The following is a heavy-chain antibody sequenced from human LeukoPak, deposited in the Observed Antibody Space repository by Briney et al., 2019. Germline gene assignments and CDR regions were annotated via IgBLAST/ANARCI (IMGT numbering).Heavy chain of an antibody. D-gene: IGHD3-10*01. CDR2: ISWGGDST. J-gene: IGHJ4*02. Sequence: GGSLRLSCAASGFTFDDYTMHWVRQAPGKGLEWVSLISWGGDSTYYADSVKGRLTISRDNSKNTLYLQMNSLRAEDTAVYYCARVGDGSGIDYWGQGTLVTVSS. CDR3: ARVGDGSGIDY. CDR1: GFTFDDYT. V-gene: IGHV3-43*01.